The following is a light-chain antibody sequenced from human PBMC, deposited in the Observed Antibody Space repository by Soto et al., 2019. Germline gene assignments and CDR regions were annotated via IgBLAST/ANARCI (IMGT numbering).Light chain of an antibody. CDR1: SGDVGGYYY. V-gene: IGLV2-14*01. Sequence: QSALTQPASVSGSPGHSITISFTGTSGDVGGYYYVSWYQQLPGKAPKLMISEVSNRPSGVSNRFSGSKSGNTASLTISGLQAEDEADYYCSSYTAGGTIFGTGTKVTVL. CDR3: SSYTAGGTI. CDR2: EVS. J-gene: IGLJ1*01.